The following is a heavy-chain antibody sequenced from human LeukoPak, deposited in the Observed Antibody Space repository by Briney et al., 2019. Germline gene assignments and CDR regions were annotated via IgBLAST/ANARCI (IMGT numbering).Heavy chain of an antibody. CDR3: ARGREWELPTPLKDFDY. Sequence: GGSLRLSCAASGFTFSSYGMHWVRQAPGKGLEWVAFIRYDGSNKYYADSVKGRFTISRDNSKNTLYLQMNSLRAEDTAVYYCARGREWELPTPLKDFDYWGQGTLVTVSS. D-gene: IGHD1-26*01. J-gene: IGHJ4*02. CDR1: GFTFSSYG. V-gene: IGHV3-30*02. CDR2: IRYDGSNK.